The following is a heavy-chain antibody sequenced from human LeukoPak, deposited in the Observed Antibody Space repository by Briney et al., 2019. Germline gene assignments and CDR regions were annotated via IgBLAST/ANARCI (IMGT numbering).Heavy chain of an antibody. Sequence: GGSLRLSCAASGFTFSSYVMSWVRQAPGKGLEWVANIKQDGSEKYYVDSVKGRFTISRDNAKNSLYLQMNSLRAEDTAVYYCARDPRWQWLSFYYYGMDVWGQGTTVTVSS. CDR2: IKQDGSEK. D-gene: IGHD6-19*01. J-gene: IGHJ6*02. V-gene: IGHV3-7*01. CDR1: GFTFSSYV. CDR3: ARDPRWQWLSFYYYGMDV.